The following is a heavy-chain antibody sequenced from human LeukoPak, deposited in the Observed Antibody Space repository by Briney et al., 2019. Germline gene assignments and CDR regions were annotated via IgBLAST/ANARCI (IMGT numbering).Heavy chain of an antibody. D-gene: IGHD3-9*01. J-gene: IGHJ4*02. CDR1: GFTFSSYG. CDR3: AKDIAGLRYFDWYYFGY. V-gene: IGHV3-33*06. CDR2: IWYDGSNK. Sequence: PGRSLRLSCAASGFTFSSYGMHWVRQAPGKGLEWVAVIWYDGSNKYYADSVKGRFTISRDNSKNTLYLQMNSLRAEDTAVYYCAKDIAGLRYFDWYYFGYWGQGTLVTVSS.